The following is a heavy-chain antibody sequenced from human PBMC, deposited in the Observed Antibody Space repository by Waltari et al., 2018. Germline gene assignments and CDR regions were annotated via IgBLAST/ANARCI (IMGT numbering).Heavy chain of an antibody. J-gene: IGHJ6*03. CDR3: AREFRYDFWSGYYKATHYYMDV. V-gene: IGHV4-34*01. Sequence: QVQLQQWGAGLLKPSETLSLTCAVYGGSFSGYYWSWIRQPPGKGLEWIGEINHSGSTNYNPSLKSRVTISVDTSKNQFSLKLSSVTAADTAVYYCAREFRYDFWSGYYKATHYYMDVWGKGTTVTVSS. CDR2: INHSGST. D-gene: IGHD3-3*01. CDR1: GGSFSGYY.